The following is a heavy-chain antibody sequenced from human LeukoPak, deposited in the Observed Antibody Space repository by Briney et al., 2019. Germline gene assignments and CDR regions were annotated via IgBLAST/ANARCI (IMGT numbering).Heavy chain of an antibody. J-gene: IGHJ4*02. D-gene: IGHD3-10*01. Sequence: GGSLRLSCAASGFTFSSYAMHWVRQAPGKGLEWVAVISYDGSNKYYADSVKGQFTISRDNSKNTLYLQMNSLRAEDTAVYYCARDLMVRGVINIFDYWGQGTLVTVSS. CDR2: ISYDGSNK. CDR1: GFTFSSYA. V-gene: IGHV3-30*04. CDR3: ARDLMVRGVINIFDY.